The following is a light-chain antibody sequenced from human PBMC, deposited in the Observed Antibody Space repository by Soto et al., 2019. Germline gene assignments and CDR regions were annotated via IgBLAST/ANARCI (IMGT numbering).Light chain of an antibody. CDR1: QFIRNY. Sequence: IQMTQSPSSLSASVGDRVTFTCRASQFIRNYLNWYQQKPGKAPKLLIYAASHLRSGVPSRFIGCASGTYFTLTISRLQPDDFATYYYQQSYSASTFGQGTRLEIK. J-gene: IGKJ2*01. CDR2: AAS. V-gene: IGKV1-39*01. CDR3: QQSYSAST.